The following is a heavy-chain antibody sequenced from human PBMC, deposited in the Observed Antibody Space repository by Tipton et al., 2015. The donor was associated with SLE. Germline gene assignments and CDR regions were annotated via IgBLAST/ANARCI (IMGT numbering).Heavy chain of an antibody. Sequence: LRLSCTVSGGSINNYYWSWIRQPPGKGLEWIGYIYSSGSTNYNPSLKSRVTISVDTSENQFSLKLGSVSAADTAVYYCARDKYCTGGSSCDWYFDVRGRGTLVTVSS. V-gene: IGHV4-4*08. CDR2: IYSSGST. D-gene: IGHD2-8*02. CDR3: ARDKYCTGGSSCDWYFDV. J-gene: IGHJ2*01. CDR1: GGSINNYY.